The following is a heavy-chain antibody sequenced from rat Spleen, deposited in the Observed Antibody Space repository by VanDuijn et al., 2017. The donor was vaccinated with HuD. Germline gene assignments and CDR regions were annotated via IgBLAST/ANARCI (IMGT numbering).Heavy chain of an antibody. CDR3: TTETYFGYNYHHF. D-gene: IGHD1-9*01. J-gene: IGHJ2*01. CDR1: GFTFSDYG. V-gene: IGHV5-20*01. CDR2: ISYDGGST. Sequence: EVQLVESGGGLVQPGRSLNFSCAASGFTFSDYGMAWVLQAPTKGLEWVASISYDGGSTYYRDSVKGRFTISRHNTQNTLYLQMNSLRSEDTATYYCTTETYFGYNYHHFWGQGVMVTVSS.